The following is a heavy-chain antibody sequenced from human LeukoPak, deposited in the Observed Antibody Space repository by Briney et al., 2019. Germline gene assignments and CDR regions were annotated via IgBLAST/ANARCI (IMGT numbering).Heavy chain of an antibody. CDR3: ARGQGYESYYYMDV. J-gene: IGHJ6*03. V-gene: IGHV3-30*04. CDR2: ISFDGVNT. D-gene: IGHD2-2*01. Sequence: GGSLRLSCAASGFTYSTYAIHWVRQAPGKGLEWVAVISFDGVNTFYADSVKGRFTISRDNSNNTVYLQMNNLRPEDTAVFYCARGQGYESYYYMDVWGKGTTVTISS. CDR1: GFTYSTYA.